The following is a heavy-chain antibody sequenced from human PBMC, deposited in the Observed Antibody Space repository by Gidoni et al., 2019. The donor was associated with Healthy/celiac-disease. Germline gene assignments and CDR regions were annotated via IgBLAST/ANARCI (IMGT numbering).Heavy chain of an antibody. CDR2: IWYDGSNK. CDR1: GFTFSSYG. Sequence: QVQLVEYGGGVVQPGRSLRLSCAASGFTFSSYGMHWVRQAPGKGLEWVAVIWYDGSNKYYADSVKGRFTISRDNSKNTLYLQMNSLRAEDTAVYYCAREHLYYGSGRSFDYWGQGTLVTVSS. CDR3: AREHLYYGSGRSFDY. J-gene: IGHJ4*02. V-gene: IGHV3-33*01. D-gene: IGHD3-10*01.